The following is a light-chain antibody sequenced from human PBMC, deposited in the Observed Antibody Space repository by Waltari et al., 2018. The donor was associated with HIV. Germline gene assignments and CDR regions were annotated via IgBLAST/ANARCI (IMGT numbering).Light chain of an antibody. CDR3: CSYAGSYTFL. V-gene: IGLV2-11*01. CDR2: DVS. J-gene: IGLJ2*01. Sequence: QSALTQPRPMSGSPGPSVTISCTGPSSTVGGYNYVSWYHQHPGKAPKVMIYDVSKRPSGVPDRFSGSKSGNTASLTISGLQAEDEADYYCCSYAGSYTFLFGGGTKLTVL. CDR1: SSTVGGYNY.